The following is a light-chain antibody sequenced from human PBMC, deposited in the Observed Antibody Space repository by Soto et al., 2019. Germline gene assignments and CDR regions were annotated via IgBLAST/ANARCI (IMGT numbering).Light chain of an antibody. CDR1: NSDVGAYNY. V-gene: IGLV2-14*01. CDR2: EVS. CDR3: LSYTITSILV. Sequence: QSALTQPASVSGSPGQSITISCTGTNSDVGAYNYVSWFQQHPGKAPKLIIFEVSNRPSGVSHRFSGSKSGSTASLTISGLQTEDEADYYCLSYTITSILVFGGGTKVTV. J-gene: IGLJ3*02.